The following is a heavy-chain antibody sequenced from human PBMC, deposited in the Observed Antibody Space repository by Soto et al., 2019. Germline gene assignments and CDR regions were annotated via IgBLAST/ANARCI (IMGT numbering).Heavy chain of an antibody. CDR3: SSIRYGDYGY. J-gene: IGHJ4*02. V-gene: IGHV4-59*01. CDR1: GGSISSYY. D-gene: IGHD4-17*01. Sequence: SETLSFTCPVSGGSISSYYWSWIRQPPGKGLEWIGYIYYSGSTNYNPSLKSRVTISVDTSKNQFSLKLSSVTAADTAVYYCSSIRYGDYGYWGQGTLVTVSS. CDR2: IYYSGST.